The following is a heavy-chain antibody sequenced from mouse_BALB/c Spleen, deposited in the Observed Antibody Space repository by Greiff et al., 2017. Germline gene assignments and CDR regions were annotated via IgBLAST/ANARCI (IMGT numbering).Heavy chain of an antibody. CDR3: ARSEAGYDAMDY. CDR1: GYTFTSYW. CDR2: INPSTGYT. J-gene: IGHJ4*01. Sequence: QVQLQQSGAELAKPGASVKMSCKASGYTFTSYWMHWVKQRPGQGLEWIGYINPSTGYTEYNQKFKDKATLTADKSSSKAYMQLSSLTSEDSAVYYCARSEAGYDAMDYWGQGTSVTVSS. D-gene: IGHD3-2*02. V-gene: IGHV1-7*01.